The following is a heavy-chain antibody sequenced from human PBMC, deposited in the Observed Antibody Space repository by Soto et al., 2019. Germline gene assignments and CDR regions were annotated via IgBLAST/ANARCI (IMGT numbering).Heavy chain of an antibody. CDR3: GRERDGNSAWFDP. D-gene: IGHD4-4*01. CDR2: MNPNSGNT. Sequence: QVQLVQSGAEVKKPGASVKVSCKASGYTFPSYDINWVRQATGQGLEWMGWMNPNSGNTGYAQKFQGRVTMTRNTXISTAYMGLSSLRSEETAVYYCGRERDGNSAWFDPWGQGTLVTVSS. J-gene: IGHJ5*02. CDR1: GYTFPSYD. V-gene: IGHV1-8*01.